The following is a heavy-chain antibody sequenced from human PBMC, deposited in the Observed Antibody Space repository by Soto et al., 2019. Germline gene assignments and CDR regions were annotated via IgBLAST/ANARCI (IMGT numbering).Heavy chain of an antibody. CDR1: GGSISSYY. CDR3: ARSNNWKPPRYMDV. Sequence: QVQLQESGPGLVKPSETLSLTCTVSGGSISSYYWSWIRQPPGKGLEWIGYIYYSGSTNYNPSLKSRVTISVDTSKNQFSLKLSSVTAADTAVYYCARSNNWKPPRYMDVWGKGTTVTVSS. J-gene: IGHJ6*03. D-gene: IGHD1-20*01. CDR2: IYYSGST. V-gene: IGHV4-59*01.